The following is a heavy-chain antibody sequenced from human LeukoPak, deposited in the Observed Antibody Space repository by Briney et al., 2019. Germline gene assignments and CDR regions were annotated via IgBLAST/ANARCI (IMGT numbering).Heavy chain of an antibody. J-gene: IGHJ5*02. CDR2: IIPIFGTA. Sequence: SVKVSCKASGGTFSSYAISWVRQAPGQGLEWMGGIIPIFGTANYAQKFQGRVTITADESTSTVYMELSSLRSEDTAVYYCARVPPSPTMIVVISWFDPWGQGTLVTVSP. V-gene: IGHV1-69*01. D-gene: IGHD3-22*01. CDR1: GGTFSSYA. CDR3: ARVPPSPTMIVVISWFDP.